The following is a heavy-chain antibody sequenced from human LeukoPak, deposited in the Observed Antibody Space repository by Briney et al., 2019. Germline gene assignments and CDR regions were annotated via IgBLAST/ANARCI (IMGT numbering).Heavy chain of an antibody. CDR2: IYTTGST. D-gene: IGHD2-15*01. V-gene: IGHV4-4*07. J-gene: IGHJ4*02. CDR3: ARDFRGRYCSGGSCYSEGGQ. CDR1: GGSFSGYY. Sequence: SETLSLTCAVYGGSFSGYYWSWIRQSAGKGLEWIGRIYTTGSTNYNPSLKSRVTISVDTSKNQFSLKLSSVTAADTAVYYCARDFRGRYCSGGSCYSEGGQWGQGTLVTVSS.